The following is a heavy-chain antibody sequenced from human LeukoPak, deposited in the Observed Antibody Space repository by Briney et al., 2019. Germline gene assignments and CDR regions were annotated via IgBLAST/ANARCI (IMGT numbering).Heavy chain of an antibody. CDR3: IILTLVTAPRHYMDV. J-gene: IGHJ6*03. D-gene: IGHD2-21*02. CDR2: IHPHGSEE. V-gene: IGHV3-7*01. CDR1: GFTFSRFW. Sequence: PGGSLRLSCAASGFTFSRFWMTWVRQAPGKGLEWVANIHPHGSEEYYVDSVKGRFTISRDNAKNSLYFQMDSLRAEDTAVYYCIILTLVTAPRHYMDVWGKGTTVTVSS.